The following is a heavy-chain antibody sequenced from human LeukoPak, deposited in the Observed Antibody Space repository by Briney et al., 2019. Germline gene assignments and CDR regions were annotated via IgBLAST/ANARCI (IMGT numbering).Heavy chain of an antibody. J-gene: IGHJ5*02. V-gene: IGHV4-34*01. D-gene: IGHD4-17*01. Sequence: SETLSLTCAVYGGSFSGYYWSWIRQPPGKGLEWIGEINHSGSTNYNPSLKSRVTISVDTSKNQFSLKLSSVTAADTAVYYCAREIRLWTTVNPGFDPWGQGTLVTVSS. CDR1: GGSFSGYY. CDR2: INHSGST. CDR3: AREIRLWTTVNPGFDP.